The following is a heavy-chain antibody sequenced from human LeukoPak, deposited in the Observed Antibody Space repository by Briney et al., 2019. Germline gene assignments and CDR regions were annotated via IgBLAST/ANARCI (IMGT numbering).Heavy chain of an antibody. CDR2: IYYRGGT. V-gene: IGHV4-59*08. Sequence: SKTLSLTCTVSGGSSSDYYWSRIRQPPGKGLEWIGYIYYRGGTNYNPSLERRVTISGDTSKNEFSLKLTSVTAADTAVYYCARGRLIVAPGVYYFENWGQGTLVTVSS. CDR3: ARGRLIVAPGVYYFEN. D-gene: IGHD5-12*01. CDR1: GGSSSDYY. J-gene: IGHJ4*02.